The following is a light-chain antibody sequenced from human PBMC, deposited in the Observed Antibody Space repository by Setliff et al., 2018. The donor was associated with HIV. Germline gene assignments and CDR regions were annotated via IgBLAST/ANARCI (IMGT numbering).Light chain of an antibody. CDR2: DVT. V-gene: IGLV2-11*01. J-gene: IGLJ1*01. CDR3: CSYTTSITYV. Sequence: QSALTQPRSVSGSPGQSVTIACTGTSSDAGDYNFVSWYQLHPGKAPKLIIYDVTKRPSGVPDRFSGSKSANAASLTISGLQAEDEADYYCCSYTTSITYVFGTGTKVTVL. CDR1: SSDAGDYNF.